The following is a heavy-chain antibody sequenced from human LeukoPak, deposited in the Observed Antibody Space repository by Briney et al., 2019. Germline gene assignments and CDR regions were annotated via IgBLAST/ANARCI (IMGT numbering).Heavy chain of an antibody. CDR1: GFTFSSYS. V-gene: IGHV3-21*01. J-gene: IGHJ4*02. CDR2: ISTGSTYI. Sequence: GGSLRLSCAASGFTFSSYSMNWVRQAPGKGLEWVSSISTGSTYISYADSVRGRFTISRDNAENSLYLEMNSLRAEDTAVYYCATSIAAAGNGLAYWGQGTLVTVSS. CDR3: ATSIAAAGNGLAY. D-gene: IGHD6-13*01.